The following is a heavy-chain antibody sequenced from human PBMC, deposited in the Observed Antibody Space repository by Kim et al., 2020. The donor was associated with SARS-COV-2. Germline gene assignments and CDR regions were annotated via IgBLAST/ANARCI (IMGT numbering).Heavy chain of an antibody. D-gene: IGHD3-10*01. CDR3: ARVYYGSGSYYSLIDY. V-gene: IGHV1-69*01. Sequence: KFQGRVTITADESTSTAYMELSSLRSEDTAVYYCARVYYGSGSYYSLIDYWGQGTLVTISS. J-gene: IGHJ4*02.